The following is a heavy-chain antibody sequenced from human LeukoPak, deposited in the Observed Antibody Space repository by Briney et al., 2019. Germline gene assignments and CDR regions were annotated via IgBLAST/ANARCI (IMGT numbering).Heavy chain of an antibody. CDR3: ARDKSAAAAGRDGMDV. CDR2: IYYSGST. V-gene: IGHV4-61*08. D-gene: IGHD6-13*01. J-gene: IGHJ6*02. CDR1: GGSFSSGGSC. Sequence: SETLSLTCIVSGGSFSSGGSCWNWIRQPPGKGLEWVGYIYYSGSTNYNPSLKSRVTISLDTSKNQFSLKLTSVTAADTAIYFCARDKSAAAAGRDGMDVWGQGTTVTVSS.